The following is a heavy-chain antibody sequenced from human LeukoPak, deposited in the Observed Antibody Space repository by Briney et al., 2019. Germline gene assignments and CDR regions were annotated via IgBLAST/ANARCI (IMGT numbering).Heavy chain of an antibody. J-gene: IGHJ4*02. CDR3: ARFRYGDYVDY. V-gene: IGHV1-2*06. CDR2: INPNSGGT. D-gene: IGHD4-17*01. Sequence: ASVKVSCKASGYTFTGYYMHWVRQAPGQGLEWMGRINPNSGGTNYAQKFQGRVTMTRDTSISTAYMGLSRLRSDDTAVYYCARFRYGDYVDYWGQGTLVTVSS. CDR1: GYTFTGYY.